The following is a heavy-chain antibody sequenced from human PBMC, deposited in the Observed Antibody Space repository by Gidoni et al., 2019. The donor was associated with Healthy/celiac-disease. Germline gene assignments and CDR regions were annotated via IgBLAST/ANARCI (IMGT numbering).Heavy chain of an antibody. CDR1: GGSISSYY. V-gene: IGHV4-4*07. Sequence: QVQLQESGPGLVKPSETLSLTCTVSGGSISSYYWSWIRQPAEKGLEWIGRIYTSGSTNYNPSLKSRVTMSVDTSKNQFSLKLSSVTAADTAVYYCARVRDDYVWGNYRYYFDYWGQGTLVTVSS. D-gene: IGHD3-16*02. J-gene: IGHJ4*02. CDR2: IYTSGST. CDR3: ARVRDDYVWGNYRYYFDY.